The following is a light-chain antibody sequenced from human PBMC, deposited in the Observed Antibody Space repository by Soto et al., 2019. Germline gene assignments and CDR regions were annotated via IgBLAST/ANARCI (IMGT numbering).Light chain of an antibody. Sequence: EIVLTQSPGTLSLSPGERATLSCRASQSVSSSYLAWYQQKPGQAPRLLIYGASSRATGIPDRFSGSGSGPDFTLTITRLEPEDFAVYYCQYYRTSFGGGTKVEIK. CDR1: QSVSSSY. J-gene: IGKJ4*01. V-gene: IGKV3-20*01. CDR3: QYYRTS. CDR2: GAS.